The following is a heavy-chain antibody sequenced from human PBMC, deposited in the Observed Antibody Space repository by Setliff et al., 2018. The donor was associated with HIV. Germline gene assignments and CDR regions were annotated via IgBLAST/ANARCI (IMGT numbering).Heavy chain of an antibody. CDR3: TTGPRYSYGRFDY. CDR1: GFNFSNAW. Sequence: GESLTISCAASGFNFSNAWMSWVRQAPGKGLEWVGRIKSKTDGGTTDYAAPVKGRFTIPRDDSKNTLYLQMSSLKTEDTAVYYCTTGPRYSYGRFDYWGQGTLVTVPQ. V-gene: IGHV3-15*01. D-gene: IGHD5-18*01. J-gene: IGHJ4*02. CDR2: IKSKTDGGTT.